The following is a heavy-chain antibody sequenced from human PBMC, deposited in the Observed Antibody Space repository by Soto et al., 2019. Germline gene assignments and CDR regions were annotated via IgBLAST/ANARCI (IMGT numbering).Heavy chain of an antibody. J-gene: IGHJ6*03. D-gene: IGHD2-21*01. V-gene: IGHV4-34*01. CDR1: GGSLSDYF. Sequence: QVQLQQWGAGLLKPSETLSLTCVVSGGSLSDYFWSWIRQPPGMALEWIGEINHLGSINYNPSLKCRVTRSVDTSKNQCSLTLNSVTAADTATYYCARGGISHWAYFYYMDVWDRGTTVTVSS. CDR3: ARGGISHWAYFYYMDV. CDR2: INHLGSI.